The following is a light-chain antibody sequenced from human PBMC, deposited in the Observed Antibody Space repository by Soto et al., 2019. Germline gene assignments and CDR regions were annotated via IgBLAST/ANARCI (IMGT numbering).Light chain of an antibody. V-gene: IGLV2-14*01. J-gene: IGLJ2*01. CDR1: SSDVGGYNY. Sequence: QSVLTQPASVSGSPGQSITISCTGTSSDVGGYNYVSWYQQHPGKAPKLMIYDVSNRPSGVSKRFSGSKSGNTASLTISGLQAEDEADYYCSSYTSSSTLVFGGGIKLSVL. CDR3: SSYTSSSTLV. CDR2: DVS.